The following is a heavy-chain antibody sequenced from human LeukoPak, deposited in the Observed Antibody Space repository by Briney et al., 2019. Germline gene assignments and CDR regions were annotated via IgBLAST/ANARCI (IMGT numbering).Heavy chain of an antibody. CDR2: MNPNSGNT. V-gene: IGHV1-8*01. CDR1: GYTFTSYD. CDR3: ARGGDSSGWFWTDY. Sequence: GASVKVSCKASGYTFTSYDINWVRQATGQGLEWMGWMNPNSGNTGYAQKFQGRVTMTRNTSISTAYMELSSLRSEDTAVYYCARGGDSSGWFWTDYWGQGTLVTVSS. D-gene: IGHD6-19*01. J-gene: IGHJ4*02.